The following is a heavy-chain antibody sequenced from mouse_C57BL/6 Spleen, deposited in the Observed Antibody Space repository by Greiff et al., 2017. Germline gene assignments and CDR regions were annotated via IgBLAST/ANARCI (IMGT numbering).Heavy chain of an antibody. Sequence: QVQLQQSGPELVKPGASVKISCKASGYAFSSSWMNWVKQRPGKGLEWIGRIYPGDGDTNYNGKFKGKATLTADKSSSTAYMQLGSLTSEDSAVYFCARGTTVVAYYFDYWGQGTTLTVSS. D-gene: IGHD1-1*01. CDR2: IYPGDGDT. V-gene: IGHV1-82*01. CDR1: GYAFSSSW. J-gene: IGHJ2*01. CDR3: ARGTTVVAYYFDY.